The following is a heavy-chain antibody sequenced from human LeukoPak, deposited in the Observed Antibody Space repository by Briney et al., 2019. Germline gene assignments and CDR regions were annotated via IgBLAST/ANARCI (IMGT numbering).Heavy chain of an antibody. J-gene: IGHJ4*02. CDR3: ARRRYYYDSSGYYYQTYYFDY. Sequence: GGSLRLSCAASGFTFTSYWMSWVRRAPGKGLEWVANIKQDGSEKYYVDSVKGRFTISRDNAKNSLYLQMNSLRAEDTAVYYCARRRYYYDSSGYYYQTYYFDYWRQGTLVTVSS. D-gene: IGHD3-22*01. CDR2: IKQDGSEK. V-gene: IGHV3-7*01. CDR1: GFTFTSYW.